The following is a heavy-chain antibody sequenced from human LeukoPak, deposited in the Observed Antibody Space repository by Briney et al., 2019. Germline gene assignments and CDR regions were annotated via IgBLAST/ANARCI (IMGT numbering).Heavy chain of an antibody. CDR3: AKDLSSLKPKGILRGYYFDY. J-gene: IGHJ4*02. CDR2: ISSSSSYI. Sequence: GGSLRLSCAASGFTFSSYSMNWVRQAPGKGLEWVSSISSSSSYIYYADSVKGRFTISRDNAKNSLYLQMNSLRAEDTAVYYCAKDLSSLKPKGILRGYYFDYWGQGTLVTVSS. V-gene: IGHV3-21*04. CDR1: GFTFSSYS. D-gene: IGHD3-16*01.